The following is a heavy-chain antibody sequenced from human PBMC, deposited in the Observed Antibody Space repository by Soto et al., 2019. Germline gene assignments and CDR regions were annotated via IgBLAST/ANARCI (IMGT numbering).Heavy chain of an antibody. Sequence: GGSLRLSCAASGFTFSSYAMSWVRQAPGKGLEWVSAISGGGGSTYYADSVKGRFTISRDNSKNILYLHMNSLRAEDTAVYFCARDFGHGYYLDYWGRGTLVTVSS. V-gene: IGHV3-23*01. CDR3: ARDFGHGYYLDY. CDR2: ISGGGGST. D-gene: IGHD3-3*01. J-gene: IGHJ4*02. CDR1: GFTFSSYA.